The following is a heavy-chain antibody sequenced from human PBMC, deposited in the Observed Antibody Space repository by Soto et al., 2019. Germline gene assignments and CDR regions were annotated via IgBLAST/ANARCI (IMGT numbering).Heavy chain of an antibody. CDR2: VSDSGRRT. D-gene: IGHD1-26*01. Sequence: GGSLRLSCAASGFTFSSYAMNWVRQAPGKGLEWVAVVSDSGRRTDCAESVKGRSTISRDSSKNTVYLEMNTLRAEDTAVYYCAKDRVAGAIADRFDSWGQGTLVTVSS. J-gene: IGHJ5*01. V-gene: IGHV3-23*01. CDR3: AKDRVAGAIADRFDS. CDR1: GFTFSSYA.